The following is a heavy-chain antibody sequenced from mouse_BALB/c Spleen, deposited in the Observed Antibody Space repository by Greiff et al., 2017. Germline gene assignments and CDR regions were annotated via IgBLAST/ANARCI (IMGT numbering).Heavy chain of an antibody. CDR3: ARGGNGPWAVDY. CDR1: GFTFSDFY. J-gene: IGHJ4*01. V-gene: IGHV7-1*02. D-gene: IGHD1-1*01. Sequence: DVKVVESGGGLVQPGGSLRLSCATSGFTFSDFYMAWVRQPPGKRLEWIAASRNKANDYTTEYSASVKGRFIVSRDTSQSILYLQMNALIAEETAIYYCARGGNGPWAVDYGGQGTSVAVSS. CDR2: SRNKANDYTT.